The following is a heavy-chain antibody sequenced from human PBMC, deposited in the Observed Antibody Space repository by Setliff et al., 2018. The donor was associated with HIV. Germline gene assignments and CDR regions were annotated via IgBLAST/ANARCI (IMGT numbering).Heavy chain of an antibody. CDR2: IKQDGSEK. V-gene: IGHV3-7*01. D-gene: IGHD5-12*01. CDR1: GFTFSSYW. Sequence: SLRLSCAASGFTFSSYWMSWVRQAPGKGLEWVANIKQDGSEKYYVDSVKGRFTISRDNAKNSLYLQMNSLRAEDTAVYYCARDRGGYVKHYYYYGMDVWGQGTTVTVSS. CDR3: ARDRGGYVKHYYYYGMDV. J-gene: IGHJ6*02.